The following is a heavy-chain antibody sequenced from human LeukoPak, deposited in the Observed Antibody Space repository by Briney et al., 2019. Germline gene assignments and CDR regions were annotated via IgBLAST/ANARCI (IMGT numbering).Heavy chain of an antibody. Sequence: GASVKVSCKASGGTFSSYTISWVRQAPGQGLEWMGRIIPILGIANYAQKFQGRVTITADKSTSTAYMELSSLRSEDTAVYYRARDTSSGWYGASDYWGQGTLVTVSS. V-gene: IGHV1-69*04. J-gene: IGHJ4*02. CDR1: GGTFSSYT. CDR3: ARDTSSGWYGASDY. CDR2: IIPILGIA. D-gene: IGHD6-19*01.